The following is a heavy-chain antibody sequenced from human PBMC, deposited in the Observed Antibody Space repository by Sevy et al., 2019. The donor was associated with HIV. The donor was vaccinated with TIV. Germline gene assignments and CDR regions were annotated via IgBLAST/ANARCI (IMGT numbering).Heavy chain of an antibody. V-gene: IGHV1-2*02. CDR3: EGVRMLFWGGGGLDV. Sequence: ASVKVSCQASGYTFTAYYIHWVRQAPGQGLEWLGWINTNSDDTNYLQKFQGRVTMTTDTSINKAYMELSGMRSDDTDDYYCEGVRMLFWGGGGLDVWGQGTPVTVSS. J-gene: IGHJ6*02. CDR1: GYTFTAYY. D-gene: IGHD3-16*01. CDR2: INTNSDDT.